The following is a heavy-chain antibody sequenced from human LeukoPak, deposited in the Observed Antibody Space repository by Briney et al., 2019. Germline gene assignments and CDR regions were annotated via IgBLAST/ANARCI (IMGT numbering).Heavy chain of an antibody. CDR1: GFTFINSN. V-gene: IGHV3-48*01. CDR3: ARARYSSGWYFDY. J-gene: IGHJ4*02. CDR2: ISSSSSTM. D-gene: IGHD6-19*01. Sequence: GGSLRLSCAASGFTFINSNINWVRQAPGKGLEWVSYISSSSSTMYYADSVKGRFTISRDNAKNSLYLQMNSLRAEDTAVYYCARARYSSGWYFDYWGQGTLVTVSS.